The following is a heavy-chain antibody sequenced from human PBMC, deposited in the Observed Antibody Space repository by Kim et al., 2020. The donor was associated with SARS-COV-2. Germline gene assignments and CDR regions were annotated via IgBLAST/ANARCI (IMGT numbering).Heavy chain of an antibody. CDR1: GGTFSSYA. V-gene: IGHV1-69*04. D-gene: IGHD7-27*01. CDR2: IIPVIGIT. J-gene: IGHJ4*02. Sequence: SVKVSCKAFGGTFSSYAISWVRQAPGQGLEWMGRIIPVIGITNYAQRFQGRVTIIADKSTSTTYMELSSLRSEDTAVYYCTRMNWDHSLFEDFWRQGTLVTVSS. CDR3: TRMNWDHSLFEDF.